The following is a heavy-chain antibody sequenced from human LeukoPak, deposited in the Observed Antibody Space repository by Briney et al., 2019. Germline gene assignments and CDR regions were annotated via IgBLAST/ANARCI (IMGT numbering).Heavy chain of an antibody. V-gene: IGHV1-2*04. CDR3: ARARYSFGSGSYYFDY. J-gene: IGHJ4*02. CDR2: INPNSGGT. CDR1: GYTFTNYD. D-gene: IGHD3-10*01. Sequence: GASVKVSCKASGYTFTNYDINWVRQAPGQGLEWMGWINPNSGGTNYAQKFQGWVTMTRDTSISTAYMELSRLRSDDTAVYYCARARYSFGSGSYYFDYWGQGTLVTVSS.